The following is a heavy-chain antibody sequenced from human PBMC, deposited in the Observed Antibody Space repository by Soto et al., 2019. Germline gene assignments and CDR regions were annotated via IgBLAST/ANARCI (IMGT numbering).Heavy chain of an antibody. J-gene: IGHJ3*01. CDR3: ARSPGGYYID. Sequence: EVQLVESGGGLIQPGGSLRISCVDSGFSFSSYWMHWVRQGPGKGLVWVARINTDGSSTNYADSVRGRFTISRDNAKNTLYLQMNSLRAEDTAVYYCARSPGGYYIDWGQGTMVTVSS. D-gene: IGHD3-9*01. CDR1: GFSFSSYW. CDR2: INTDGSST. V-gene: IGHV3-74*01.